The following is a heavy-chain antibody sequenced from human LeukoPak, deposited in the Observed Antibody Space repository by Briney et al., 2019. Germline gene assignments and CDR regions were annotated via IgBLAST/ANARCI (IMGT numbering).Heavy chain of an antibody. CDR2: IIPILGTA. CDR3: ARDTRGVWYFDL. D-gene: IGHD3-10*01. CDR1: GGTFSSYA. J-gene: IGHJ2*01. V-gene: IGHV1-69*13. Sequence: ASVKVSCKASGGTFSSYAISWVRQAPGQGLEWMGGIIPILGTANYAQKFQGRVTITADESTSTAYMELSSLRSEDTAVYYCARDTRGVWYFDLWGRGTLVTVSS.